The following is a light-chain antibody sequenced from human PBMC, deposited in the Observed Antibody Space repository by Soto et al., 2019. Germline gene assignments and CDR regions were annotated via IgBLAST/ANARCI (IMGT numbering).Light chain of an antibody. CDR1: QIVSSSY. CDR3: QQYGMSPWT. Sequence: EIVLTQSPGTLSLSPGGRATLSCRASQIVSSSYLAWYQQKPGQAPRLLIYGASSRATGIPDRFSGSGSGTEFILTISRLEPYDFAVYYCQQYGMSPWTFGQGTKVDIK. J-gene: IGKJ1*01. CDR2: GAS. V-gene: IGKV3-20*01.